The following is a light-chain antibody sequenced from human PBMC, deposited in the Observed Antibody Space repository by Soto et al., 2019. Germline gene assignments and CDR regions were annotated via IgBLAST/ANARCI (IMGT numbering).Light chain of an antibody. CDR2: WAS. CDR3: QRYRSIPWA. CDR1: QSVLSRSNNKNC. J-gene: IGKJ1*01. V-gene: IGKV4-1*01. Sequence: DIGMTQSPESLAVSLGERATINCKSSQSVLSRSNNKNCLAWYQQKSGQPPKLLIYWASARESGVPDRFSGSGSETDFTLPSSSLQAEDVAEYYCQRYRSIPWAFGQGNRVEIK.